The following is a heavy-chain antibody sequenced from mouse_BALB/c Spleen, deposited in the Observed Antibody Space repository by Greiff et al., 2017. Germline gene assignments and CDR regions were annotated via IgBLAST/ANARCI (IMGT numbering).Heavy chain of an antibody. D-gene: IGHD2-14*01. V-gene: IGHV14-3*02. CDR2: IDPANGNT. CDR3: ARGYYRYDGYYAMDY. Sequence: VQLQQSGAELVKPGASVKLSCTASGFNIKDTYMHWVKQRPEQGLEWIGRIDPANGNTKYDPKFQGKATITADTSSNTAYLQLSSLTSEDTAVYYCARGYYRYDGYYAMDYWGQGTSVTVSS. J-gene: IGHJ4*01. CDR1: GFNIKDTY.